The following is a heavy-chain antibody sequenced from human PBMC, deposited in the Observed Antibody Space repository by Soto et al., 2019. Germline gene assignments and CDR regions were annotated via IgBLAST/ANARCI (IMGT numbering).Heavy chain of an antibody. D-gene: IGHD5-12*01. CDR3: GSDGDVCSGSDCFRHFKF. V-gene: IGHV3-7*03. CDR2: IKGDGSEA. J-gene: IGHJ4*02. Sequence: EVQLVESGGDLVQPGGSLRLSCVASEFSISAYWMSWVRQAPGKGLEWVANIKGDGSEARYEDSAKDRFLISRDNTKNPLYLQMTSLRAEDTGIYYCGSDGDVCSGSDCFRHFKFWGRGTRVTVSS. CDR1: EFSISAYW.